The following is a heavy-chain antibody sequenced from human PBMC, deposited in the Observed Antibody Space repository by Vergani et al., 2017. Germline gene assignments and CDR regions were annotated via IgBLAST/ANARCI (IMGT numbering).Heavy chain of an antibody. CDR2: ISSSSSYI. J-gene: IGHJ6*03. D-gene: IGHD3-3*01. Sequence: EVQLVESGGGLVKPGGSLRLSCAASGFTFSSYSMNWVRQAPGQGLEWVSSISSSSSYIYYADSVKGRFTISRDNAKNSLYLQMNSLRAENTAVYYCARDGRNYDFWSGTYYYYYMDGWGKGTTVTVSS. CDR3: ARDGRNYDFWSGTYYYYYMDG. V-gene: IGHV3-21*01. CDR1: GFTFSSYS.